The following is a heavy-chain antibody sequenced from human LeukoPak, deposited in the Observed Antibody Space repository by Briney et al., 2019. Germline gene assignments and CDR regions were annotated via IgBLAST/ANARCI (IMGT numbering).Heavy chain of an antibody. CDR3: ARESFGAGSDPDF. D-gene: IGHD3-10*01. CDR2: IWNDGSHK. J-gene: IGHJ4*02. Sequence: GGSLRHSCAPSVYRFDTYAMHWVRQAPGQGLECVALIWNDGSHKVYQNTVMGQFSISRDNSKNTVYLQMNNLRHDDTAVYYCARESFGAGSDPDFWGQGTLVTVSS. V-gene: IGHV3-33*01. CDR1: VYRFDTYA.